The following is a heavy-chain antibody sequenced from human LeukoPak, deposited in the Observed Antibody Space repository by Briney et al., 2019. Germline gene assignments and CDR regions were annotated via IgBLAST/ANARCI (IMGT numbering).Heavy chain of an antibody. D-gene: IGHD5-12*01. J-gene: IGHJ4*02. CDR1: GGTFSSYA. CDR3: ARAGSSGYDLFDY. Sequence: GASVKVSCKASGGTFSSYAISWVRQAPGQGLEWMGGIIPIFGTANYAQKFQGRVTITADKSTSTAYMELSSLRSEDTAVYYCARAGSSGYDLFDYWGQGTLVTVSS. V-gene: IGHV1-69*06. CDR2: IIPIFGTA.